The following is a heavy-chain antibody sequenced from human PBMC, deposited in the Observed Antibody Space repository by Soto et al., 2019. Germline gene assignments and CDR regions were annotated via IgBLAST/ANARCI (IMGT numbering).Heavy chain of an antibody. D-gene: IGHD3-22*01. V-gene: IGHV4-4*02. CDR1: GGSISSSNW. J-gene: IGHJ3*02. Sequence: PSETLSLTCAVSGGSISSSNWWSWVRQPPGKGLEWIGEIYHSGSTNYNPSLKSRVTISVDKSKNQFSLKLSSVTAADTAVYYCARLSSGYTIDAFDIWGQGTMVTVSS. CDR3: ARLSSGYTIDAFDI. CDR2: IYHSGST.